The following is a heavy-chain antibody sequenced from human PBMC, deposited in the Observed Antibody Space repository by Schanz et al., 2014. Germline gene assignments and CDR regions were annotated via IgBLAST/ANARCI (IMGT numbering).Heavy chain of an antibody. CDR3: AREEGWGIAAAGPKHYYYGMDV. J-gene: IGHJ6*02. V-gene: IGHV3-13*01. CDR1: GFTLSNSD. D-gene: IGHD6-13*01. CDR2: IGYLGDT. Sequence: EVQLVESGGGLVKPGGSLRLSCAASGFTLSNSDMHWVRQGTGKGLEWVSTIGYLGDTYYPDSVEGRFTISRDNSRNTLYLQMNSLRAEDTAVYYCAREEGWGIAAAGPKHYYYGMDVWGQGTTXTVSS.